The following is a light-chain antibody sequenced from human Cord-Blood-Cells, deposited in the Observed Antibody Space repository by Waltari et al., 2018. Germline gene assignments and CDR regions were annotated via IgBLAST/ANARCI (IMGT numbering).Light chain of an antibody. Sequence: QSALTQPRSVSGSPGQSVPISCTGTSTDAGGYHYVSWYQQHPGKAPKLMIYDVSKRPAGVPDRFSGSKSGNTASLTISGLQAEDEADYYCCSYAGSSTFVFGTGTKVTVL. CDR1: STDAGGYHY. CDR3: CSYAGSSTFV. CDR2: DVS. V-gene: IGLV2-11*01. J-gene: IGLJ1*01.